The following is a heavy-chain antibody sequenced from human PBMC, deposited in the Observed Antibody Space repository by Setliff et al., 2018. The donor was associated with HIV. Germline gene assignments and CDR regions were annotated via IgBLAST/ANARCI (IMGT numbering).Heavy chain of an antibody. J-gene: IGHJ4*02. V-gene: IGHV4-34*01. CDR2: INHTGKT. CDR1: GGSFSGYH. Sequence: SETLSLTCAVYGGSFSGYHWNWIRQFPGKGLEWIGGINHTGKTQYNPSLKSRVTMSEETSKNQFSLQLKSVTAADTAIYFCARGKGGLVGPAEFDYWGPGTLVTVSS. CDR3: ARGKGGLVGPAEFDY. D-gene: IGHD1-26*01.